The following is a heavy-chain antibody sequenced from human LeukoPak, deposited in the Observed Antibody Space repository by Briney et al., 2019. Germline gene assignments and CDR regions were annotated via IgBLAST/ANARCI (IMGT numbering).Heavy chain of an antibody. J-gene: IGHJ4*02. CDR1: GGSISSYY. Sequence: SETLSLTCTVSGGSISSYYWSWIRQPPGKGLEWIGYIYYSGSTNYNPSLKSRVTISVDTSKNQFSLKLSSVTAADTAVYYCARESPYDSSGLWGQGTLVTVSS. CDR3: ARESPYDSSGL. V-gene: IGHV4-59*01. CDR2: IYYSGST. D-gene: IGHD3-22*01.